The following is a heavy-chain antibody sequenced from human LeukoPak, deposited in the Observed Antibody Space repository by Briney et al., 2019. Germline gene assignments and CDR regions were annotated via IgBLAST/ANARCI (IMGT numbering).Heavy chain of an antibody. CDR2: ISSSSSTI. Sequence: PGGSLRLSCAASGFTFSNSAMNWVRQAPGKGLEWVSHISSSSSTIYYADSVKGRFTISRDNAKNSLYLQMNSLRAEDTAVYYCARDSRYSTSPFDYCGQGTLVTVSS. D-gene: IGHD6-6*01. CDR3: ARDSRYSTSPFDY. V-gene: IGHV3-48*01. J-gene: IGHJ4*02. CDR1: GFTFSNSA.